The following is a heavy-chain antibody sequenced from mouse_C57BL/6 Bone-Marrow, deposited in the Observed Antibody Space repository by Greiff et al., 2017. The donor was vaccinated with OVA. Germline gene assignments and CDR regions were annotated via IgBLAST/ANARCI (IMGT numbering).Heavy chain of an antibody. CDR3: ARSTVTVGYAMDH. D-gene: IGHD1-1*01. V-gene: IGHV1-19*01. CDR1: GYTFTDYY. CDR2: INPYNGGT. J-gene: IGHJ4*01. Sequence: VQLQQSGPVLVKPGASVKMSCKASGYTFTDYYMNWVKQSHGKSLEWIGVINPYNGGTSYNQKFKGKATLTVDKSSSTAYMELNSLTSEDSAVYYCARSTVTVGYAMDHWGQGTSVTVSS.